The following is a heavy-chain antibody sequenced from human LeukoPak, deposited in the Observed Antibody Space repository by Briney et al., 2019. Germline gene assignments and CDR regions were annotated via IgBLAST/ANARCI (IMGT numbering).Heavy chain of an antibody. CDR1: GGSFSGYY. CDR3: ARHPYVWGSYHPFDY. V-gene: IGHV4-34*01. Sequence: PSETLSLTCAVYGGSFSGYYWSWIRQPPGKGLEWIGEINHSGSTNYNPSLKSRVTISVDTSKNQFSLKLSSVTAADTAVYYCARHPYVWGSYHPFDYWGQGTLVTVSS. D-gene: IGHD3-16*02. J-gene: IGHJ4*02. CDR2: INHSGST.